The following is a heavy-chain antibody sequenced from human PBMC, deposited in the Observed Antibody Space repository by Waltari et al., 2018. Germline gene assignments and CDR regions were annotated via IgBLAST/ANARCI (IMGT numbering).Heavy chain of an antibody. Sequence: QVQLQQWGAGLLKPSETLSLTCAVYGGSFSGYYWSWIRTPPGTGLEWIGEINHSGSTNYNPSLKSRVTISVDTSKNQFSLKLSSVTAADTAVYYCARGRYDYVWGSYRYTGDFDYWGQGTLVTVSS. V-gene: IGHV4-34*01. CDR3: ARGRYDYVWGSYRYTGDFDY. CDR2: INHSGST. CDR1: GGSFSGYY. D-gene: IGHD3-16*02. J-gene: IGHJ4*02.